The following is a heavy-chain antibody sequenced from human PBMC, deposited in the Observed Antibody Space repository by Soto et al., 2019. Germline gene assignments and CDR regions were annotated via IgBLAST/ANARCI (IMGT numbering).Heavy chain of an antibody. V-gene: IGHV1-69*13. CDR1: GGTFSSYA. J-gene: IGHJ3*02. CDR3: ARSYYDILTGYFEFYAFDI. Sequence: SVKVSCKASGGTFSSYAISWVRQAPGQGLEWMGGIIPIFGTANYAQKFQGRVTITADESTSTAYMELSSLRSEDTAVYYCARSYYDILTGYFEFYAFDIWGQGTMVTVSS. D-gene: IGHD3-9*01. CDR2: IIPIFGTA.